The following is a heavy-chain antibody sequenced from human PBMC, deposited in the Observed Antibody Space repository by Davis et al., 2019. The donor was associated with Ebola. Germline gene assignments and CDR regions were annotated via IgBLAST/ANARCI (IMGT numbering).Heavy chain of an antibody. CDR1: GFTFSRDW. CDR3: AGDGLAAASDY. D-gene: IGHD6-25*01. J-gene: IGHJ4*02. Sequence: PGGSLRLSCVGSGFTFSRDWMTWLRQAPGKGLEWVANIKQDGSEKYYVDSVKGRFTISRDNAKKSVYLQMNSLRVDDTAMYYCAGDGLAAASDYWGQGTLVTVSS. V-gene: IGHV3-7*01. CDR2: IKQDGSEK.